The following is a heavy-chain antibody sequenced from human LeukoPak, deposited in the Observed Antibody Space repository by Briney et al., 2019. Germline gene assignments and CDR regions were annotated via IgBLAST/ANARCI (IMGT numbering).Heavy chain of an antibody. D-gene: IGHD2-2*01. J-gene: IGHJ4*02. Sequence: GASVKVSYKASGYTFTDYYMHWVRLAPGQGLEWMGWINPNSGGTNYVQKFQGWVTMTRDTSINTAYMELSRLTSDDTAVYYCARANFLYCSSTSCLFDYWGQGTLVTVSS. CDR3: ARANFLYCSSTSCLFDY. V-gene: IGHV1-2*04. CDR1: GYTFTDYY. CDR2: INPNSGGT.